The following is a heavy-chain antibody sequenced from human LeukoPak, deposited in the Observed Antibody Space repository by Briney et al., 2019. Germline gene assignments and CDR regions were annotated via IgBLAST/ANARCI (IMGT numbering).Heavy chain of an antibody. J-gene: IGHJ4*02. CDR2: IYSGGDT. D-gene: IGHD3-9*01. Sequence: GESLKISCAASGFTVSSNLLSWVRQAPGKGLEWVSLIYSGGDTYYADSVKGRFTISRDNSKNTLFLQMNSLRAEDTAVYYCARVTYDILTGYSQAFDYWGQGTLVTVSS. CDR3: ARVTYDILTGYSQAFDY. CDR1: GFTVSSNL. V-gene: IGHV3-53*01.